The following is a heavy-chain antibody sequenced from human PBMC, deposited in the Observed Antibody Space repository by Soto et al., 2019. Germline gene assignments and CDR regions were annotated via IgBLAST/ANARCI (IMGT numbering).Heavy chain of an antibody. CDR2: IIPIFGTA. CDR3: ARDSASGARGMDV. V-gene: IGHV1-69*13. D-gene: IGHD3-10*01. J-gene: IGHJ6*02. Sequence: SVKVSCKASGVTFSSYASSWVRQAPGQGLEWMGGIIPIFGTANYAQKFQGRVTITADESTSTAYMELSSLRSEDTAVYYCARDSASGARGMDVWGQGTTVTVSS. CDR1: GVTFSSYA.